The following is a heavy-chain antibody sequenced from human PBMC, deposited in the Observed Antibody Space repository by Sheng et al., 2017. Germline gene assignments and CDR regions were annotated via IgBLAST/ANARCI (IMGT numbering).Heavy chain of an antibody. D-gene: IGHD3-10*02. CDR1: GFSVSNNH. CDR3: VRGGGPVYARGFFDP. V-gene: IGHV3-53*02. CDR2: IYKDDYT. Sequence: EVQLVETGGDLIQPGGSLRLSCAASGFSVSNNHMSWVRQAPGKGLEWVSVIYKDDYTNYADSVRGRFTISSDTSKNTVYLQMNSLRVEDTAVYYCVRGGGPVYARGFFDPWGQGALVTVSS. J-gene: IGHJ5*02.